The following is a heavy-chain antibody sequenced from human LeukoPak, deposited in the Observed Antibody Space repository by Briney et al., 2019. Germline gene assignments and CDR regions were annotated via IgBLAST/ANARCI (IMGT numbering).Heavy chain of an antibody. D-gene: IGHD6-13*01. J-gene: IGHJ4*02. V-gene: IGHV3-7*01. CDR2: IKQDGSQV. CDR3: ANKGSSSFDFDY. Sequence: GGSLRLSCAASGFTFSNYWMNWVRQAPGEGLRWVANIKQDGSQVFYVDSVKGRFTISRDNAKNPLFLQMNSLRAEDTAVYYCANKGSSSFDFDYWGRGTLVTVSS. CDR1: GFTFSNYW.